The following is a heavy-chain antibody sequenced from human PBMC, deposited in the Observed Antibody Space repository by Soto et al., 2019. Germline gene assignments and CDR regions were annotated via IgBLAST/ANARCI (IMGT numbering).Heavy chain of an antibody. V-gene: IGHV4-59*08. Sequence: SETLSLTCTVSGGSISSYYWSWIRQPPGKGLEWIGYIYYSGSTNYNPSLKSRVTISVDTSKNQFSLKLSSVTAADTAVYYCARHRIKDWGSVDYWGQGTLVTVSS. CDR1: GGSISSYY. CDR2: IYYSGST. D-gene: IGHD7-27*01. J-gene: IGHJ4*02. CDR3: ARHRIKDWGSVDY.